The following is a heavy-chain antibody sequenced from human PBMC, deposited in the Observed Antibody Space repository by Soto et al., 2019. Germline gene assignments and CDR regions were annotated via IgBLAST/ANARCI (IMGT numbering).Heavy chain of an antibody. Sequence: QVQLVQSGAEVKKPGASVKVSCKASGYTFTSYYMHWVRQAPGQGLEWMGIINPSGGSTSYAQKCQGRVTMARDTSTSTGYMELSSLRSEDTAVYYCARDRNLCIAVDGIVDGAFDIWGQGTMVTVSS. CDR3: ARDRNLCIAVDGIVDGAFDI. V-gene: IGHV1-46*03. CDR2: INPSGGST. J-gene: IGHJ3*02. CDR1: GYTFTSYY. D-gene: IGHD6-19*01.